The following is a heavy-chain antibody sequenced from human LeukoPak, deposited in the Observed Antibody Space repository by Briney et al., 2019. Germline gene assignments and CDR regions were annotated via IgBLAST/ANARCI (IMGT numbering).Heavy chain of an antibody. D-gene: IGHD2-21*01. CDR1: GGSISSSSHY. CDR2: IYYSGSS. Sequence: SETLSLTCTVSGGSISSSSHYWAWIRQPPGKGLEGIGSIYYSGSSYYNPSLNSRATISVDTSKSQFSLKLNFVTAADTAVYYCARQGESLTWLDPWGQGTLVTVSS. CDR3: ARQGESLTWLDP. J-gene: IGHJ5*02. V-gene: IGHV4-39*01.